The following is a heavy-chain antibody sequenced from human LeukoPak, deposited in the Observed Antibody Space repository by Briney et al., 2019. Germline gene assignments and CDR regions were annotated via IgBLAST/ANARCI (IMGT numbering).Heavy chain of an antibody. CDR1: GFTFSSYS. Sequence: GGSLRLSCAASGFTFSSYSMNWVRQAPAKGLEWVSSISSSSSYIYYADSVKGRFTISRDNAKNSLYLQMNNLRAEDTAVYYCARERLWFGELSLGHDAFDIWGQGTMVTVSS. D-gene: IGHD3-10*01. CDR3: ARERLWFGELSLGHDAFDI. J-gene: IGHJ3*02. CDR2: ISSSSSYI. V-gene: IGHV3-21*01.